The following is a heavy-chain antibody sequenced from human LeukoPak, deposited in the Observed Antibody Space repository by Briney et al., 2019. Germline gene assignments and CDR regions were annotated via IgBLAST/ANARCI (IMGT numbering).Heavy chain of an antibody. CDR3: AKYTRAPWSAFDY. D-gene: IGHD1-1*01. Sequence: GGSLRLSCAASGFTFSSYAMSWARQAPGKGLEWVSAISGSDGSTYYADSVKGRFTISRDNSKNTLYLQMNSLRAEDTAVYYCAKYTRAPWSAFDYWGQGTLVTVSS. V-gene: IGHV3-23*01. CDR2: ISGSDGST. J-gene: IGHJ4*02. CDR1: GFTFSSYA.